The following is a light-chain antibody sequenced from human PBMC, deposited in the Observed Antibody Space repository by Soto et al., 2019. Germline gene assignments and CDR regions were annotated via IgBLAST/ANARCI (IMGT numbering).Light chain of an antibody. Sequence: DIQMTQSPSSLSASVGDRVTITCRASQGISNYLAWYQQKPGKVPKLLIYAASTLQSGVPSRFSGSGSGTDFTLTISSLQPEDVATYYCQRHNSAPPVSFGPGTKVYLK. CDR2: AAS. CDR3: QRHNSAPPVS. V-gene: IGKV1-27*01. CDR1: QGISNY. J-gene: IGKJ3*01.